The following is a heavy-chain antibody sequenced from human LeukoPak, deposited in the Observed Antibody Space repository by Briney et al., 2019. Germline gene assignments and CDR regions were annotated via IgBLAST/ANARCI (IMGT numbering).Heavy chain of an antibody. J-gene: IGHJ4*02. V-gene: IGHV1-2*04. D-gene: IGHD6-19*01. Sequence: ASVKVSCKASGYTFTSYYMHWVRQAPGQGLEWMGWINPNSGGTNYAQKFQGWVTMTRDTSISTAYMELSRLRSDDTAVYYCAREVNPGYSSGWYYFDYWGQGTLVTVSS. CDR2: INPNSGGT. CDR1: GYTFTSYY. CDR3: AREVNPGYSSGWYYFDY.